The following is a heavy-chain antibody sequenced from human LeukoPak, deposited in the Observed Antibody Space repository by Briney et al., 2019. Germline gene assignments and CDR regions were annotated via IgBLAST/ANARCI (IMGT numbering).Heavy chain of an antibody. D-gene: IGHD1-26*01. CDR3: ARDEWGDAFDI. CDR2: ISWNSGSI. Sequence: PGGSLRLSCAASGFTFDDYAMHWVRQAPGKGLEWVSGISWNSGSIGYADSVKGRFTISRDNAKNSLYLQMNSLRAEDTAVYYCARDEWGDAFDIWGQGTMVTVFS. J-gene: IGHJ3*02. CDR1: GFTFDDYA. V-gene: IGHV3-9*01.